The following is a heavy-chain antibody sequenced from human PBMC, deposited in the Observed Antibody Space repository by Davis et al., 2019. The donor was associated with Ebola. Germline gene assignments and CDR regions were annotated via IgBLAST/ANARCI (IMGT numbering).Heavy chain of an antibody. J-gene: IGHJ4*02. CDR3: ALYTVTKTFFY. V-gene: IGHV1-18*01. CDR2: INVYHGNT. Sequence: AASVKVSCKASGYTFPTYDISWVRQAPGQGLEWLGWINVYHGNTNYAQKLQGRLTMTTDTSTSTAYMELRSLKSDDTAVYYCALYTVTKTFFYWGQGTLVTVSS. CDR1: GYTFPTYD. D-gene: IGHD4-17*01.